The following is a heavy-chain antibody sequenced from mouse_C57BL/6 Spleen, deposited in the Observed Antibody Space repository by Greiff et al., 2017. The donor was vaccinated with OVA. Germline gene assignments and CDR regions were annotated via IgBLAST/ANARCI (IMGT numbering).Heavy chain of an antibody. CDR2: IHPNSGST. D-gene: IGHD3-2*02. CDR1: GYTFTSYW. Sequence: QVQLQQPGAELVKPGASVKLSCKASGYTFTSYWMHWVKQRPGQGLEWIGMIHPNSGSTNYNEKFKSKATLTVDKSSSTAYMQLSSLTSEDSAVYYCAREFSSGPYAMEYWGQGTSVTVSS. CDR3: AREFSSGPYAMEY. V-gene: IGHV1-64*01. J-gene: IGHJ4*01.